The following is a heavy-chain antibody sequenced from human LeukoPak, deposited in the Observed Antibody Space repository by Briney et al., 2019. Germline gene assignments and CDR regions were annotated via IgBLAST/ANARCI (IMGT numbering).Heavy chain of an antibody. D-gene: IGHD6-19*01. CDR2: ISGSGGST. J-gene: IGHJ4*02. Sequence: GGSLRLSCAASGFTFSSYAMSWVRQAPGKGLEWVSAISGSGGSTYYADSVKGRFTISRDNSKNTLYLQMNSLRAEDTAVYYCAKDGSYSSGWYATGYWGQGTLVTVSS. V-gene: IGHV3-23*01. CDR1: GFTFSSYA. CDR3: AKDGSYSSGWYATGY.